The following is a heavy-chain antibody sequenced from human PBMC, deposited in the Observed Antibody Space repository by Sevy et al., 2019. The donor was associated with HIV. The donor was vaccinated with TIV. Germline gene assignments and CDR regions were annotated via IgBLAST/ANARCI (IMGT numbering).Heavy chain of an antibody. Sequence: GGSLRLSCAASGFSFSSYEMNWVRQAPGKGLEWVSFITSSGSTKHYSDSVRGRFTISRDNFKNTLYLEINSLTADDTAVYYCAKGYGSGSPPDYWGQGTLVTVSS. D-gene: IGHD3-10*01. CDR1: GFSFSSYE. V-gene: IGHV3-48*03. CDR2: ITSSGSTK. CDR3: AKGYGSGSPPDY. J-gene: IGHJ4*02.